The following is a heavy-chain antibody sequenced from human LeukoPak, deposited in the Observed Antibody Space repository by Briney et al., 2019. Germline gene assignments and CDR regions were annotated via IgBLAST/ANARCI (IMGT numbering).Heavy chain of an antibody. V-gene: IGHV1-24*01. D-gene: IGHD1-26*01. CDR1: GYTLTELS. Sequence: GASVKVSCKVSGYTLTELSMHWVRQAPGKGLEWMGGFDPEDGETIYAQKFQGRVTMTEDTSTDTAYMELSSLRSEDTAVYYCARDFYSGSYPAAAEFDYWGQGTLVTVSS. CDR2: FDPEDGET. CDR3: ARDFYSGSYPAAAEFDY. J-gene: IGHJ4*02.